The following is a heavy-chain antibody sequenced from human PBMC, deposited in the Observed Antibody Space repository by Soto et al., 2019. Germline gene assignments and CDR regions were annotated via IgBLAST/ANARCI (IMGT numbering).Heavy chain of an antibody. CDR1: GYTFTSYG. J-gene: IGHJ4*02. CDR3: ARGGVRGSSGWHEEYAKGAYYFDY. V-gene: IGHV1-18*01. D-gene: IGHD6-19*01. Sequence: QVQLVQSGAEVKKPGASVKVSCKASGYTFTSYGISWVRQAPGQGLEWMGWISAYNGNTHYAQKLQGRVTMTTDTSTSSAYMELRSLRSDDTAVYYCARGGVRGSSGWHEEYAKGAYYFDYWGQGTLVTVSS. CDR2: ISAYNGNT.